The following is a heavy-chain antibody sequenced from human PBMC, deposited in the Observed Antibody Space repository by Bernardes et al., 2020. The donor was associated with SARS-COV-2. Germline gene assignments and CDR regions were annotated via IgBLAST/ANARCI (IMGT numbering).Heavy chain of an antibody. CDR3: ARGRTPMIRGLVKGPARYFDV. Sequence: SETLSLTCTVYGGSFTGSSWSWIQQTPGKGLEWIGEINYSGNINYTPSLKSRLTISQETSERQTSLKLTSVTAADAAVYYCARGRTPMIRGLVKGPARYFDVWGRGTLVTVSS. V-gene: IGHV4-34*01. CDR2: INYSGNI. CDR1: GGSFTGSS. D-gene: IGHD3-10*01. J-gene: IGHJ2*01.